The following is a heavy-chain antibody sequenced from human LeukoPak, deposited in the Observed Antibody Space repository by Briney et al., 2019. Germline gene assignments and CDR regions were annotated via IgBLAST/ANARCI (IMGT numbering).Heavy chain of an antibody. D-gene: IGHD5-12*01. CDR3: AKETGYSGYDYGDY. J-gene: IGHJ4*02. Sequence: GGCLSLSCAASGFTFTSYAMSWVRQAPGKGLEWVSGISGSGGSTYYTDYVKCLFTISRDNSKNTRYLQMNSLRAEDTAVYYCAKETGYSGYDYGDYWGQGTMVTVSS. CDR1: GFTFTSYA. CDR2: ISGSGGST. V-gene: IGHV3-23*01.